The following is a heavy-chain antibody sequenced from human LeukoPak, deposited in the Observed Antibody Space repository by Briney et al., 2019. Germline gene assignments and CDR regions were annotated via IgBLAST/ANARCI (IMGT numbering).Heavy chain of an antibody. CDR2: SIPILGIA. J-gene: IGHJ4*02. Sequence: ASVKLSCKASGGTFSSYAISWVRQAPGPGLEWMGRSIPILGIANYAQKFQGRVTITADKSTSTAYMELSSLRSEDTAVYYCARAYDYVWGSYRPHRSYYFDYWGQGTLVTVSS. V-gene: IGHV1-69*04. CDR3: ARAYDYVWGSYRPHRSYYFDY. CDR1: GGTFSSYA. D-gene: IGHD3-16*02.